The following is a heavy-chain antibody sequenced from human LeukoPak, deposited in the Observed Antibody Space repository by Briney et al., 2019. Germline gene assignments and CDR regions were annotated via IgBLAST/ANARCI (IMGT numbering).Heavy chain of an antibody. CDR1: GGSISSYY. V-gene: IGHV4-34*01. D-gene: IGHD6-19*01. J-gene: IGHJ3*02. CDR3: ARGCRSSGWYGAFDI. Sequence: NPSETLSLTCTVSGGSISSYYWSWIRQPPGKGLEWIGEINHSGSTNYNPSLKSRVTISVDTSKNQFSLKLSSVTAADTAVYYCARGCRSSGWYGAFDIWGQGTMVTVSS. CDR2: INHSGST.